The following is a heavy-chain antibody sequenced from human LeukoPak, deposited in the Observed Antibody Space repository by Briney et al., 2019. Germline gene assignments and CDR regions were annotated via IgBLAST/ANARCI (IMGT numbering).Heavy chain of an antibody. CDR2: ISYDGSNK. CDR3: ARDLDY. Sequence: GGSLRLSCAASGFTFSSYAMHWVRQAPGKGLEWVAVISYDGSNKYYADSVKGRFTISRDNSKNTLYLQMNSLRAEDTAVYYCARDLDYWGQGTLVTVSS. CDR1: GFTFSSYA. J-gene: IGHJ4*02. V-gene: IGHV3-30*04.